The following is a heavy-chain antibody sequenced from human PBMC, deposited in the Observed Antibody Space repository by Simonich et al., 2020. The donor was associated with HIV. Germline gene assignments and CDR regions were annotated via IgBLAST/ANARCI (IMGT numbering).Heavy chain of an antibody. CDR3: AHLTGSDAFDI. CDR1: GGSFSGYY. J-gene: IGHJ3*02. Sequence: QVQLQQWGAGLVKPSETLSLTSAVYGGSFSGYYWTWIRQHPGEGLEVIGEINHSGSNNYKPSLKRRVTISVDTSKNQFSLKLSSVPAADTAVYYCAHLTGSDAFDIWGQGTMVTVSS. V-gene: IGHV4-34*02. D-gene: IGHD2-8*02. CDR2: INHSGSN.